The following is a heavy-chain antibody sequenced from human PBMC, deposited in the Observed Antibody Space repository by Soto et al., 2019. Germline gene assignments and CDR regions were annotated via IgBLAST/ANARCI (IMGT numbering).Heavy chain of an antibody. Sequence: ETLSLTCTVSGGSISSYYWSWIRQPPGKGLEWIGYIYYSGSTNYNPSLKSRVTISVDTSKNQFSLKLSSVTAADTAVYYCARSGPRITIFGVVISTAPGWFDPWGQGTLVTVSS. CDR2: IYYSGST. D-gene: IGHD3-3*01. CDR3: ARSGPRITIFGVVISTAPGWFDP. V-gene: IGHV4-59*01. CDR1: GGSISSYY. J-gene: IGHJ5*02.